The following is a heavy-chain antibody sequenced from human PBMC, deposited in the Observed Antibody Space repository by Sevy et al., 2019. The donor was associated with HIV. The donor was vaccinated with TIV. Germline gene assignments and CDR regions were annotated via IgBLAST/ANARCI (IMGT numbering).Heavy chain of an antibody. V-gene: IGHV3-23*01. J-gene: IGHJ4*02. CDR2: LSFGCGEI. CDR1: GFTFSKYS. Sequence: GGSLRLSCAASGFTFSKYSMSWVRQPPGKGLAWVSTLSFGCGEINYADYVKGRFTISRDNSKSSVYLQMNKLRPEDTAVYYCAREGCTKPHDYWGQGTLVTVSS. D-gene: IGHD2-8*01. CDR3: AREGCTKPHDY.